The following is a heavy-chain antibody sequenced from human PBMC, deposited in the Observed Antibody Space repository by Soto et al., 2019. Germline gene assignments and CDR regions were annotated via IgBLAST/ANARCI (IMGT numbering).Heavy chain of an antibody. Sequence: GGSLRLSCAASGFTFSSYWMHWVRQAPGKGLVWVTVINNDGRSTNYADSVKGRFTISRDNSKNTLYLQMNSLRAEDTAVYYCAKFWGEGDAFDIWGQGTMVTVSS. CDR3: AKFWGEGDAFDI. CDR2: INNDGRST. J-gene: IGHJ3*02. D-gene: IGHD3-16*01. V-gene: IGHV3-74*01. CDR1: GFTFSSYW.